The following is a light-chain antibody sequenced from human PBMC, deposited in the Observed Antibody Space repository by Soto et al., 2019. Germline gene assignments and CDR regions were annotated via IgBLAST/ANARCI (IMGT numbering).Light chain of an antibody. V-gene: IGKV3-20*01. CDR3: QQYGSSVLT. Sequence: EIVLTQSPGTLSSSPGERATLSCRASQSVSSSYLAWYQQKPGQAPRLLIYGASSRATGIPDRFSGSGSGTDFTLTISRLEPEDFAVYYCQQYGSSVLTFGGGTKVDIK. CDR2: GAS. J-gene: IGKJ4*01. CDR1: QSVSSSY.